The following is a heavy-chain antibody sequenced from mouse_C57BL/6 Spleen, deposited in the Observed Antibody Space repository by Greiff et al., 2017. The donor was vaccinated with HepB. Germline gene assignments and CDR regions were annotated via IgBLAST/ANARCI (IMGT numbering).Heavy chain of an antibody. CDR3: ARHDYDYDDRFAY. V-gene: IGHV5-9*01. CDR2: ISGGGGNT. J-gene: IGHJ3*01. D-gene: IGHD2-4*01. Sequence: EVNVVESGGGLVKPGGSLKLSCAASGFTFSSYTMSWVRQTPEKRLEWVATISGGGGNTYYPDSVKGRFTLSRDNAKNTLYLQMSSLRSEDTALYYCARHDYDYDDRFAYWGQGTLVTVSA. CDR1: GFTFSSYT.